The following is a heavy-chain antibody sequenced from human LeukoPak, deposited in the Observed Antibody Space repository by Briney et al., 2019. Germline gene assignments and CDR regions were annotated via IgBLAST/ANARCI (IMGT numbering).Heavy chain of an antibody. J-gene: IGHJ3*02. CDR2: IRSKANSYAT. CDR1: GFTFSGSA. V-gene: IGHV3-73*01. Sequence: GGSLRLSCAAPGFTFSGSAMHWVRQASGKGLEWVGRIRSKANSYATAYAASVKGRFTISRDDSKNTAYLQMNSLKTEDTAVYYCTRLPLYGDGDAFDIWGQGTMVTVSS. D-gene: IGHD4-17*01. CDR3: TRLPLYGDGDAFDI.